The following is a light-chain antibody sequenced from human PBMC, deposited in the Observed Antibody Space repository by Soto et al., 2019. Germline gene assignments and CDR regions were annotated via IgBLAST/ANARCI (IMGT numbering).Light chain of an antibody. J-gene: IGKJ5*01. CDR3: QQYSHLIT. V-gene: IGKV1-33*01. CDR1: QDTSNY. CDR2: DAS. Sequence: DIQMTQSPSSLSASVGDRVTITCQASQDTSNYLNWYQQKLGKAPKLLSYDASNLETGGPSRFSGSGSGTESTFTISSLKPEDIATYYCQQYSHLITFGQGTRLEIK.